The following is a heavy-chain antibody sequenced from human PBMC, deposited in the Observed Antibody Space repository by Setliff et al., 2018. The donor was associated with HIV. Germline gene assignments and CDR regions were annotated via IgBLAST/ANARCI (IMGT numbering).Heavy chain of an antibody. CDR3: ARAPRQVRRLTENFDQ. CDR2: INSDGSDI. V-gene: IGHV3-74*01. Sequence: GGSLRLSCAASGFTFSSSWMHWVRQAPGKGLVWVSRINSDGSDITYADSVKGRFIISRDNAKNTLYLHMHTLRAEDTAVYYCARAPRQVRRLTENFDQWGQGTLVTVSS. CDR1: GFTFSSSW. J-gene: IGHJ4*02. D-gene: IGHD3-10*01.